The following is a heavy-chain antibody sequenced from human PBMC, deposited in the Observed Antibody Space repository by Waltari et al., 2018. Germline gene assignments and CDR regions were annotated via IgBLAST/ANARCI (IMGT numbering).Heavy chain of an antibody. Sequence: QVQLVQSGAEVKKPGSSVQVSCKASGGTLSSYAISWVRQAPGQGLEWMGGIIPIFGTANYAQKFQGRVTITTDESMSTAYMELSSLRSEDTAVYYCARDSLWAAAGRWCYFDYWGQGTLVTVSS. J-gene: IGHJ4*02. D-gene: IGHD6-13*01. CDR3: ARDSLWAAAGRWCYFDY. V-gene: IGHV1-69*05. CDR1: GGTLSSYA. CDR2: IIPIFGTA.